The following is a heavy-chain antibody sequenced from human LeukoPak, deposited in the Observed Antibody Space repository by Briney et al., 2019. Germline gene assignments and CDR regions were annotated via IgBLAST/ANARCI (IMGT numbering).Heavy chain of an antibody. CDR3: ARAIHGGRHDAFDI. V-gene: IGHV4-59*01. Sequence: SETLSLTCTVSGGSISSYYWSWIRQPPGKGLEWIGYIYYSGSTNYNPSLKSRVTISVDTSKNQFSLKLSSVTAADTAVYYCARAIHGGRHDAFDIWGQGTMVTVSS. CDR2: IYYSGST. CDR1: GGSISSYY. D-gene: IGHD4-23*01. J-gene: IGHJ3*02.